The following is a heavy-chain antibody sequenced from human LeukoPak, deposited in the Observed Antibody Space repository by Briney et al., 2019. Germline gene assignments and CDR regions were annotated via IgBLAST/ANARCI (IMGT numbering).Heavy chain of an antibody. J-gene: IGHJ2*01. CDR2: ISTSGIT. CDR1: GDSITRYY. CDR3: ARVNSIIWSRRLYWYLDL. D-gene: IGHD6-13*01. V-gene: IGHV4-4*07. Sequence: PSDTLSLTCTVSGDSITRYYRSWIRPPARKGLEWIGRISTSGITNYNPSLKSRVIMSVDTSKNQFSLKLTSVPSADTAVYYCARVNSIIWSRRLYWYLDLWGRGTLVTVSS.